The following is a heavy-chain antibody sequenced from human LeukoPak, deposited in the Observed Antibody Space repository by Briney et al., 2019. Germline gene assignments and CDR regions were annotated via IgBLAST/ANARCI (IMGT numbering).Heavy chain of an antibody. J-gene: IGHJ6*03. CDR2: IYYSGST. D-gene: IGHD6-25*01. Sequence: SETLSLTCTVSGGSISSNSYYWGWIRQPPGKGLEWIGSIYYSGSTYYNPSLKSRVTISVDTSKNQFSLKLSSVTAADTAVYYCARERTAAKFLRYYYYMDVWGKGTTVTVSS. CDR1: GGSISSNSYY. V-gene: IGHV4-39*07. CDR3: ARERTAAKFLRYYYYMDV.